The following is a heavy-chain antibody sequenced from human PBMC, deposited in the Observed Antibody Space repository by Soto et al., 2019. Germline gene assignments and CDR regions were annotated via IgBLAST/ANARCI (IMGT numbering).Heavy chain of an antibody. Sequence: GGSLRLSCAASGFTFSSYSMNWVRQAPGKGLEWVSSISSSSSYIYYADSVKGRFTISRDNAKNSLYLQMNSLRAEDTAVYYCARGMDPIAVASLDYWGQGTLVTVSS. CDR2: ISSSSSYI. CDR1: GFTFSSYS. J-gene: IGHJ4*02. D-gene: IGHD6-19*01. CDR3: ARGMDPIAVASLDY. V-gene: IGHV3-21*01.